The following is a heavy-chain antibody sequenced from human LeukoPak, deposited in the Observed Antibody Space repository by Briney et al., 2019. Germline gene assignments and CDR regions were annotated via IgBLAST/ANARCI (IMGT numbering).Heavy chain of an antibody. Sequence: GGSLRLSCTASGFTFGDYAMSWVRQAPGKGLEWVGFIRSKAYGGTTEYAASVKGRFTISRDDSKSIAYLQMNSLKTEDTAVYYCTRDPYYYGSGSLPYYSDYWGQGTLVTVSS. CDR3: TRDPYYYGSGSLPYYSDY. J-gene: IGHJ4*02. V-gene: IGHV3-49*04. D-gene: IGHD3-10*01. CDR2: IRSKAYGGTT. CDR1: GFTFGDYA.